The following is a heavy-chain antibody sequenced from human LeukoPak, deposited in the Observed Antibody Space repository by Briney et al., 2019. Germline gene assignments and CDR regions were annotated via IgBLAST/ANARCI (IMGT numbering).Heavy chain of an antibody. CDR3: ARLLEASAVVVVATLRAFDI. Sequence: PSETLSLTCTVSGDSISGYYWSWIRQPPGKGLEWIGYIYSSGSTNSNPSLKSRVTISVDTSKNQFSLKLSSVTSADTAVYYCARLLEASAVVVVATLRAFDIWGQGTFVTVSS. V-gene: IGHV4-59*08. D-gene: IGHD2-15*01. CDR2: IYSSGST. J-gene: IGHJ3*02. CDR1: GDSISGYY.